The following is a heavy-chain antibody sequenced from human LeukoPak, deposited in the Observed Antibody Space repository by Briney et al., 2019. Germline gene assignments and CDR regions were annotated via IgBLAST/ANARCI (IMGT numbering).Heavy chain of an antibody. V-gene: IGHV4-59*01. Sequence: SETLSLTCTVSGGSITSSFYWSWIRQSPGKGLEWIGYIYNSGGTKYNPSLKSRLTISVDASKNQFSLNLSSVTAADTAVYYCARASVLLSADYWGQGTLVTVSS. CDR3: ARASVLLSADY. CDR1: GGSITSSFY. CDR2: IYNSGGT. D-gene: IGHD3-16*01. J-gene: IGHJ4*02.